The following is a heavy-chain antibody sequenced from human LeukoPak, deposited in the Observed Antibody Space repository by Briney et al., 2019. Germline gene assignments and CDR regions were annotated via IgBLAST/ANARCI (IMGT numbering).Heavy chain of an antibody. Sequence: GRSLRLSCAASGFTFSSYAMHWVRQAPGKGLEWVAVISYDGSNKYYADSVKGRFTISRDNSKNTLYLQMNSLRAEDTAVYYCARDLSGTHSFDYWGQGTLVTVSS. CDR1: GFTFSSYA. CDR2: ISYDGSNK. V-gene: IGHV3-30*01. D-gene: IGHD1-20*01. CDR3: ARDLSGTHSFDY. J-gene: IGHJ4*02.